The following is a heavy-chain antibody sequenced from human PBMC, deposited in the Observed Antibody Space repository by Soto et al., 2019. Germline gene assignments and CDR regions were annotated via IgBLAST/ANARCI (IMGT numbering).Heavy chain of an antibody. CDR2: ISGSDGKT. CDR1: GFSFGSYA. CDR3: ARWSYLDY. D-gene: IGHD3-3*01. V-gene: IGHV3-23*01. J-gene: IGHJ4*02. Sequence: GGSLRLSCVASGFSFGSYALTWVRQAPGKGLEWVSTISGSDGKTFYADAVKGRFSISRDISQSTLYLQMNSLRADDTTIYYCARWSYLDYWGQGTRVTVSS.